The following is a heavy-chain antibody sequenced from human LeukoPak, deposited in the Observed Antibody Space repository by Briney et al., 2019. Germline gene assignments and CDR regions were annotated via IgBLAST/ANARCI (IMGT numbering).Heavy chain of an antibody. CDR3: ARDTITIFGVVIYYGMDV. CDR1: GYTFTSYY. CDR2: INPSGGST. D-gene: IGHD3-3*01. Sequence: ASVKVSCKASGYTFTSYYMHWVRQAPGQGLVWMGIINPSGGSTSYAQKFQGRVTMTRDTSTSTVYMELSSLRSEDTAVYYCARDTITIFGVVIYYGMDVWGQGTTVTVSS. J-gene: IGHJ6*02. V-gene: IGHV1-46*01.